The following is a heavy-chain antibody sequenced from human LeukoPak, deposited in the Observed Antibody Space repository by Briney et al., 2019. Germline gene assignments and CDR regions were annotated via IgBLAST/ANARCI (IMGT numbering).Heavy chain of an antibody. Sequence: GASVKVSCKASGGTFSSYAISWVRQAPGQGLEWMGGIIPIFGTANYAQKFQGRVTITADKSTSTAYMELSSLRSEDTAVYYCARGGYYYDSSGYSIGAFDIWGQGTMVTVSS. D-gene: IGHD3-22*01. CDR2: IIPIFGTA. CDR3: ARGGYYYDSSGYSIGAFDI. J-gene: IGHJ3*02. CDR1: GGTFSSYA. V-gene: IGHV1-69*06.